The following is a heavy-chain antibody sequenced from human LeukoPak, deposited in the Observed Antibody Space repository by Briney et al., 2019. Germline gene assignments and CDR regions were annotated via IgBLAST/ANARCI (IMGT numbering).Heavy chain of an antibody. CDR3: AREGGYSYGSYYGMDV. CDR1: GFIFSTYS. J-gene: IGHJ6*02. V-gene: IGHV3-48*01. CDR2: ISSSSDTI. Sequence: GGSLRLSCAASGFIFSTYSMNWVRQAPGKGLEWVSYISSSSDTIYYADSVKGRFTMSRDNAKNSLYLQMNSLRGEDTAVYYCAREGGYSYGSYYGMDVWGQGTTVTVSS. D-gene: IGHD5-18*01.